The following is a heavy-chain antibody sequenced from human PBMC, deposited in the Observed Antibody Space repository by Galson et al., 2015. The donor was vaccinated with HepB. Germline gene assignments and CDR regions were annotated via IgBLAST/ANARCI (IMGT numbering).Heavy chain of an antibody. D-gene: IGHD1-26*01. CDR2: IYWNEDK. CDR1: GFSLTTSGVG. Sequence: PALVKPTQTLTLTCTFSGFSLTTSGVGVAWIRQPPGKPLDWLALIYWNEDKRYSPSLKSRLTITKDTSKNQVVLTMTNMDTVDTATYYCARGGVSVGATDYFDYWGQGTLVTVSS. V-gene: IGHV2-5*01. J-gene: IGHJ4*02. CDR3: ARGGVSVGATDYFDY.